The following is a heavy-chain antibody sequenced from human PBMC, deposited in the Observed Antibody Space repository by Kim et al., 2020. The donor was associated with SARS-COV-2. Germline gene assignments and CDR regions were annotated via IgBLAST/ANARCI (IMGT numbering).Heavy chain of an antibody. V-gene: IGHV1-69*06. CDR1: GGTFNSYA. J-gene: IGHJ4*01. Sequence: SVKVSCKASGGTFNSYAISWVRQAPGQGLEWMGGIIPIVSTTNYAQKFLGRVSITADKSTGTLYMDLSSLRSEDTAVYYCARGPFDSDSSGYYLGYYFD. D-gene: IGHD3-22*01. CDR3: ARGPFDSDSSGYYLGYYFD. CDR2: IIPIVSTT.